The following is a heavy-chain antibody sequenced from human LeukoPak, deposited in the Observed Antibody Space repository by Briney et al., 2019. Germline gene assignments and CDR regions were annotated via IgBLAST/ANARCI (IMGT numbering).Heavy chain of an antibody. J-gene: IGHJ5*02. CDR1: GGSISSGGYY. D-gene: IGHD1-1*01. CDR2: IYYSGST. CDR3: ARNGRRSWFDP. Sequence: PSETLSLTCTVSGGSISSGGYYWSWIRQHPGKGLEWIGYIYYSGSTYYNPSLKSRVTISVDTSKNQFSPKLSSVTAADTAVYYCARNGRRSWFDPWGQGTLVTVSS. V-gene: IGHV4-31*03.